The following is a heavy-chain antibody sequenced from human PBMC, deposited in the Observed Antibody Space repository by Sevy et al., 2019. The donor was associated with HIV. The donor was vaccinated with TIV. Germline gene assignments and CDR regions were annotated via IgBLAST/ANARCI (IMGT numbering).Heavy chain of an antibody. CDR2: SLHSGST. D-gene: IGHD3-10*01. V-gene: IGHV4-38-2*02. CDR3: ARGLYLDY. CDR1: GYSISSGYY. Sequence: SETLSLTCTVSGYSISSGYYWGWIRQPPGKGLEWIGSSLHSGSTYCNPSLESRVTISVDTSKNQFSLKMSSVTAADTAVYYCARGLYLDYWGQGILVTVSS. J-gene: IGHJ4*02.